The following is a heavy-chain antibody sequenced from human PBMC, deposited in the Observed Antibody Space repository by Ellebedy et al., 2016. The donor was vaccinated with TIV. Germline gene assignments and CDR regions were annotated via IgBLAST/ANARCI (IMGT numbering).Heavy chain of an antibody. V-gene: IGHV4-38-2*02. CDR2: IYHSGST. CDR3: ARGGISGWSFDF. D-gene: IGHD6-19*01. Sequence: SETLSLTCTVSAYSIGSGYYWGWIRQPPGKGLEWIASIYHSGSTFSNPSLHSRVTISVDTSKNQFSLKLTSVTAADTAMYFCARGGISGWSFDFWGQGILVTVSS. J-gene: IGHJ4*02. CDR1: AYSIGSGYY.